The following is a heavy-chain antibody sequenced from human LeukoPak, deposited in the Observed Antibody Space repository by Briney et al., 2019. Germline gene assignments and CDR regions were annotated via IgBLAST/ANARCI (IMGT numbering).Heavy chain of an antibody. D-gene: IGHD7-27*01. CDR2: FHYSGTT. CDR3: ARVDANWGVVDY. V-gene: IGHV4-59*01. CDR1: GGSISTYY. J-gene: IGHJ4*02. Sequence: SETLSLTCTVSGGSISTYYWSWIRQPPGKGLEWIGYFHYSGTTNYNPSLKSRVTISVDTSKNQFSLKLSSVTAADTAVYYCARVDANWGVVDYWGQGTLVTVSS.